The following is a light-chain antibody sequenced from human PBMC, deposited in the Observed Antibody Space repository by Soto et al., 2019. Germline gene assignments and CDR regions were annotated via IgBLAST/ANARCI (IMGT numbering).Light chain of an antibody. CDR2: WAS. CDR1: QSVLYSSNNENY. V-gene: IGKV4-1*01. CDR3: QQYYSTWT. Sequence: DIVMTQSPDSLAVSLGERATINCKSSQSVLYSSNNENYLAWYQQKPGQPPKLLIYWASIRESGVPDRFSGSGSGTDFTLTISSLQAEDVAVYYCQQYYSTWTFGQGTKVEIK. J-gene: IGKJ1*01.